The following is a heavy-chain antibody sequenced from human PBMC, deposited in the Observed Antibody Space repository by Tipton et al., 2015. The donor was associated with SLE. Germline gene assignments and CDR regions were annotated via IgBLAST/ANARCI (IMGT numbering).Heavy chain of an antibody. V-gene: IGHV4-34*01. CDR3: AKARHYYDSSGYGPAFDI. CDR2: INHSGST. CDR1: GGSFSGYY. J-gene: IGHJ3*02. D-gene: IGHD3-22*01. Sequence: TLSLTCAVYGGSFSGYYWSWIRQPPGKGLEWIGEINHSGSTNYNPSLKSRVTISVDTSKNQFSLKLSSVTAADTAVYYCAKARHYYDSSGYGPAFDIWGQGTMVTVSS.